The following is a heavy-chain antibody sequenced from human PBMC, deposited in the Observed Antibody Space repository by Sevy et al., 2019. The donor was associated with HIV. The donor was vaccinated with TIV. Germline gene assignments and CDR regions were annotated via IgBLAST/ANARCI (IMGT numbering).Heavy chain of an antibody. CDR3: ATVGAAAQIFDT. CDR2: ISAYTGYT. D-gene: IGHD6-13*01. J-gene: IGHJ4*02. CDR1: GYTLTSYA. V-gene: IGHV1-18*01. Sequence: ASVKVSCKASGYTLTSYAISWVRQAPGQGLEWMGWISAYTGYTNFAQRFQGTVTMTTDTSTNTAYMDLRSLRSDDTAVYYCATVGAAAQIFDTWGQGTLVTVSS.